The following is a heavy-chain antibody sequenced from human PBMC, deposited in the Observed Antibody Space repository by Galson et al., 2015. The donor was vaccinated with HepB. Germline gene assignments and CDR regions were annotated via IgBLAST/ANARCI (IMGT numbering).Heavy chain of an antibody. CDR1: GYSFTSYW. D-gene: IGHD3-3*01. J-gene: IGHJ6*02. CDR2: IDPSDSYT. CDR3: ARVSLRFLEWLPPYYYGMDV. Sequence: QSGAEVKKPGESLRISCKGSGYSFTSYWISWVRQMPGKGLEWMGRIDPSDSYTNYSPSFQGHVTISADKSISTAYLQWSSLKASDTAMYYCARVSLRFLEWLPPYYYGMDVWGQGTTVTVSS. V-gene: IGHV5-10-1*01.